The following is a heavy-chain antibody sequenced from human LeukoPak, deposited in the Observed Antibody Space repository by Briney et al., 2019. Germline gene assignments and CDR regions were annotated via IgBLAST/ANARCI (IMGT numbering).Heavy chain of an antibody. D-gene: IGHD3-22*01. Sequence: SETLSLTCTVSGGSINNYYWSWIRQPPGKGLEWIGYIYYSGSTSYNPSLKSRVTISVDTSKNQFSLRLSSVTAADTAVYYCVRDHYYDSSGYTFRHWGQGTLVTVSS. CDR2: IYYSGST. CDR3: VRDHYYDSSGYTFRH. J-gene: IGHJ1*01. V-gene: IGHV4-59*01. CDR1: GGSINNYY.